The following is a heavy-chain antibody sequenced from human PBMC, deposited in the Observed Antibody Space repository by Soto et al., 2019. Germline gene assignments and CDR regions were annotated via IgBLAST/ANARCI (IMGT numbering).Heavy chain of an antibody. Sequence: KTSETLSLTCAVYGGSFSGYYWSWIRQPPGKGLEWIGEINHSGSTNYNPSLKSRVTISVDTSKNQFSLKLSSVTAADTAVYYCARGGGYSYGYGYYGMDVWGQGTTVTVSS. CDR3: ARGGGYSYGYGYYGMDV. CDR2: INHSGST. D-gene: IGHD5-18*01. J-gene: IGHJ6*02. V-gene: IGHV4-34*01. CDR1: GGSFSGYY.